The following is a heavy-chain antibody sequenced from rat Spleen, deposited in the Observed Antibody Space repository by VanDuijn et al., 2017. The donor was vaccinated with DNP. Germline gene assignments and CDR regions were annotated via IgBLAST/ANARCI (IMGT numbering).Heavy chain of an antibody. CDR1: GFNFNDYW. Sequence: EVKLVESGGGLVQPGRSLKLSCAASGFNFNDYWMGCVRQAPGKGLEWIGEINQDSRITKYIPYLKDKISISRDNVQNNLYLQMNKVGSEDTATYYIAREAEGVNCWGQGVMVTVSS. J-gene: IGHJ2*01. CDR3: AREAEGVNC. CDR2: INQDSRIT. V-gene: IGHV4-2*01. D-gene: IGHD1-11*01.